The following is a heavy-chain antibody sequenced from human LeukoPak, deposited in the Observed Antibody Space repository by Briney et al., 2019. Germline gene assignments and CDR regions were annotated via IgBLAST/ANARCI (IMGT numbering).Heavy chain of an antibody. J-gene: IGHJ4*02. V-gene: IGHV1-8*03. Sequence: ASVKVSKASGYTFTSYDINWVRQATGQGLEWMGWMNPNSGNTGYAQKFQGRVTITRNTSISTAYMELSSLRSEDTAVYYCARAVRGSSSLYYFDYWGQGTLVTVSS. CDR2: MNPNSGNT. CDR1: GYTFTSYD. D-gene: IGHD6-6*01. CDR3: ARAVRGSSSLYYFDY.